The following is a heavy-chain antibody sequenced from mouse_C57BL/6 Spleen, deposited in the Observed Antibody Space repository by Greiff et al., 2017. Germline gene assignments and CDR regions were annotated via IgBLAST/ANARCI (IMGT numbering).Heavy chain of an antibody. J-gene: IGHJ2*01. D-gene: IGHD1-1*01. Sequence: QVQLKESGAELVRPGASVTLSCKASGYTFTDYEMHWVKQTPGHGLEWIGAIDPETGGTAYNQKFKGKAILTADKSSSTAYMELRSLTSEGSAVYYCAREETTTVVPYYFDYWGQGTTLTVSS. CDR1: GYTFTDYE. CDR3: AREETTTVVPYYFDY. V-gene: IGHV1-15*01. CDR2: IDPETGGT.